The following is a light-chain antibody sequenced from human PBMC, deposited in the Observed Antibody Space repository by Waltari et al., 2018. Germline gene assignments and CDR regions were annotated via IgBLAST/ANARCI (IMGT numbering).Light chain of an antibody. CDR2: DDN. Sequence: QSVLTPPPSVSAASGQNVTISCSGSSSNIGNNYGYWYQQLPGTAPKLLIYDDNKRPSGIPDRFSASKSGTSATLGIAGLQTGDEADYYCGSWHHSLTGGVVFGGGTTVTVL. CDR1: SSNIGNNY. CDR3: GSWHHSLTGGVV. J-gene: IGLJ2*01. V-gene: IGLV1-51*01.